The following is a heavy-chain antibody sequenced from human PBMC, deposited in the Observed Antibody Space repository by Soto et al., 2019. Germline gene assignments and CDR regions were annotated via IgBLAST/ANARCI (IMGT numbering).Heavy chain of an antibody. CDR3: ARTGKTYYYDSSGYGAFDI. D-gene: IGHD3-22*01. V-gene: IGHV3-33*01. CDR1: GFTFSSYG. Sequence: GGSLRLSCAASGFTFSSYGMHWVRQAPGKGLEWVAVIWYDGSNKYYADSVKGRFTISRDNSKNTLYLQMNSLRAEDTAVYYCARTGKTYYYDSSGYGAFDIWGQGTMVTVPS. CDR2: IWYDGSNK. J-gene: IGHJ3*02.